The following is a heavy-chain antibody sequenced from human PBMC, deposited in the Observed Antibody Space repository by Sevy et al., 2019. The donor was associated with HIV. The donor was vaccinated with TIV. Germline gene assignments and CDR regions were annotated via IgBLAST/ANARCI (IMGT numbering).Heavy chain of an antibody. Sequence: ASVKVSCKTSGYTFTSYGISWVRQAPGQGLEWMGWISTYNGNTNYAQKLQGRVTMTTDTSTRTAYMEVRTLRSDDTAVYYCARGHRTTGTSRPPDYWGQGTLVTVSS. CDR3: ARGHRTTGTSRPPDY. J-gene: IGHJ4*02. V-gene: IGHV1-18*04. CDR2: ISTYNGNT. CDR1: GYTFTSYG. D-gene: IGHD1-1*01.